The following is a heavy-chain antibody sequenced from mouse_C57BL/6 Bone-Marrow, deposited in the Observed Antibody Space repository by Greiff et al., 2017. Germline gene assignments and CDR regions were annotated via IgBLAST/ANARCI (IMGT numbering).Heavy chain of an antibody. CDR1: GYTFTSYW. D-gene: IGHD1-1*01. CDR3: ARGRGSSYGRYFDV. V-gene: IGHV1-55*01. Sequence: QVQLQQSGAELVKPGASVKMSCKASGYTFTSYWITWVKQRPGQGLEWIGDIYPGSGSTNYNEKFKSKATLTVDTSSSTAYMQLSSLTSEDSAVYYCARGRGSSYGRYFDVWGTGTTVTVSS. CDR2: IYPGSGST. J-gene: IGHJ1*03.